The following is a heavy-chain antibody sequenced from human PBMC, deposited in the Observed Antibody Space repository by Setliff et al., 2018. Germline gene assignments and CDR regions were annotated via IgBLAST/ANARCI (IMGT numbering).Heavy chain of an antibody. V-gene: IGHV3-74*01. Sequence: GGSLRLSCAASGFTLSHNWMNWVRQGPGKGLVWVSYINNDGSVTKYGDSVKGRFTISGDNAKNTLYLQMNSLRAEDTAVYYCVRDGAGAFDYWGQGALVTVSS. CDR3: VRDGAGAFDY. CDR2: INNDGSVT. D-gene: IGHD1-26*01. CDR1: GFTLSHNW. J-gene: IGHJ4*02.